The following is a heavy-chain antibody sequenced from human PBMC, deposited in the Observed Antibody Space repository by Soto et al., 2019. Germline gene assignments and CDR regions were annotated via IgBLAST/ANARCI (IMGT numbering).Heavy chain of an antibody. CDR2: ITYSGADT. Sequence: EVQLLESGGGLVQPGGSLRLSCSASGFTFSAYDITWVRQAPGKGLNWVSGITYSGADTYYDDSVKGRFTISRDNSKNTLYLQMNSLTAEDTAVYYCAKTGNIWMIFGGAVDFWGQGTMVTVSS. CDR1: GFTFSAYD. D-gene: IGHD3-16*01. V-gene: IGHV3-23*01. J-gene: IGHJ3*01. CDR3: AKTGNIWMIFGGAVDF.